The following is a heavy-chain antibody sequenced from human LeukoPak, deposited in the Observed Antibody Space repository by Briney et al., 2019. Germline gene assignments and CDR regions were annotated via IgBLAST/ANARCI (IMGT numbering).Heavy chain of an antibody. CDR3: ARASGSWYRYYFDY. CDR2: ISSSSYI. V-gene: IGHV3-21*01. Sequence: GGSLRLSCAASGFTFSSYSMNWVRQAPGKGLEWVSSISSSSYIYYADSVKGRFTISRDNAKNSLYLQMNSLRAEDTAVYYCARASGSWYRYYFDYWGQGTLVTVSS. D-gene: IGHD6-13*01. J-gene: IGHJ4*02. CDR1: GFTFSSYS.